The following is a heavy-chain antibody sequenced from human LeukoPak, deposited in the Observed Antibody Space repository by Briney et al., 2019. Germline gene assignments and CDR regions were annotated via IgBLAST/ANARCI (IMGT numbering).Heavy chain of an antibody. D-gene: IGHD3-22*01. CDR1: GFTFSSYG. V-gene: IGHV3-30*03. CDR3: ARRAGDYSHPYDY. Sequence: GGSLRLSCAASGFTFSSYGMHWVRQAPGKGLEWVAVISYDGSNKYYADSVKGRFTISRDNSKNTLYLQMNSLRAEDTAVYYCARRAGDYSHPYDYWGQGTLVTVSS. J-gene: IGHJ4*02. CDR2: ISYDGSNK.